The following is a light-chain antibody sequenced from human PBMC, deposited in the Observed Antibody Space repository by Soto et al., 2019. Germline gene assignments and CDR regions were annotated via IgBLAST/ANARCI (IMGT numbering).Light chain of an antibody. CDR2: YAS. Sequence: AIQLTQSPSSLSASIGDRVTITCRASQGLNSALAWYQRKPGKPPKLLIYYASTLESGVPSRFSGSGSGADFTLAISSLQPEDFATYFCQQYRTYPTFGGGTKVEIK. V-gene: IGKV1-13*02. J-gene: IGKJ4*01. CDR1: QGLNSA. CDR3: QQYRTYPT.